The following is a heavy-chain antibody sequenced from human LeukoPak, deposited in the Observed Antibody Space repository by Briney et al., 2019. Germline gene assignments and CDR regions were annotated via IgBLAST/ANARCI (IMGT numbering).Heavy chain of an antibody. CDR2: ISSSGNAI. Sequence: GGSLRLSCAASGFTFSDYYMSWIRQAPGKGLEWVSYISSSGNAIYYADSVKGRFTISRDNTKNSLYLQMNSLRAEDTAVYYCASGLYDSNAFDIWGQGTMVTVSS. D-gene: IGHD3-22*01. J-gene: IGHJ3*02. CDR3: ASGLYDSNAFDI. CDR1: GFTFSDYY. V-gene: IGHV3-11*04.